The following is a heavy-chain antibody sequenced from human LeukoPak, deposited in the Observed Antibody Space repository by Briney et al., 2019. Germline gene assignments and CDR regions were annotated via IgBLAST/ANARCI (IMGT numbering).Heavy chain of an antibody. CDR1: GFTFSTYG. CDR2: ITASGGGT. Sequence: GGSLRPSCAASGFTFSTYGMTWVRQAPGKGLEWVSAITASGGGTYYAASVKGRFTISRDHSKSTLYLQMNSLRAEDTAIYYCAKWDRDYGGSHYLDYWGQGTLVTVSA. CDR3: AKWDRDYGGSHYLDY. J-gene: IGHJ4*02. V-gene: IGHV3-23*01. D-gene: IGHD4-23*01.